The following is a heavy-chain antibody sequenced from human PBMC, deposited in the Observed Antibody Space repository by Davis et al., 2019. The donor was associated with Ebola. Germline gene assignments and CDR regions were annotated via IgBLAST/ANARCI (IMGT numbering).Heavy chain of an antibody. CDR1: GYIFTSYD. J-gene: IGHJ6*02. Sequence: ASVKVSCKASGYIFTSYDINWVRQATGQGLEWMGWMNPNSGNTGYAQKFQGRVTMTRNTSISTAYMELSSLRSEDTAVYYCARGSSWPNYYYYGMDVWGQGTTVTVSS. CDR3: ARGSSWPNYYYYGMDV. V-gene: IGHV1-8*01. CDR2: MNPNSGNT. D-gene: IGHD6-13*01.